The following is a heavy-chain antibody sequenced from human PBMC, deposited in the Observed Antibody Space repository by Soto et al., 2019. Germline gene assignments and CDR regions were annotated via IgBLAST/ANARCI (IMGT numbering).Heavy chain of an antibody. CDR1: GFTFSDYY. CDR2: ISSGGSTV. CDR3: ARVRDFLQNSANYGDGVDM. Sequence: QVQLVESGGGLVKPGGSLRLSCAASGFTFSDYYMTWIRQAPGKGLEWVSYISSGGSTVYYADSVKGRFTISRDNAKNSLYLQMNTLRAEDTAVYYGARVRDFLQNSANYGDGVDMWGQGTMVTVSS. D-gene: IGHD1-26*01. J-gene: IGHJ3*02. V-gene: IGHV3-11*01.